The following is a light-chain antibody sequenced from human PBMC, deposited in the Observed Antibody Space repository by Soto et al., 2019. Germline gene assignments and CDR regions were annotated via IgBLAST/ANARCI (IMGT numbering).Light chain of an antibody. CDR2: DAS. J-gene: IGKJ3*01. CDR1: QSVSSY. V-gene: IGKV3-11*01. CDR3: QQRSNWRFT. Sequence: EIVLTQSPATLSLSPGERATLSCRASQSVSSYLAWYQQKPGQAPRLLIYDASNGATGIPARFSGSGSGTDFIFTCGSLLLEDFAVYYCQQRSNWRFTFGPGTKVDIK.